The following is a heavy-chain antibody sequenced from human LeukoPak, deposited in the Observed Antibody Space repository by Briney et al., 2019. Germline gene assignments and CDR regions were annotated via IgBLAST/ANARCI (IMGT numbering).Heavy chain of an antibody. Sequence: GGSLRLSCAASGFTFSSYSTNWVRQAPGKGLEWVSSISSTYSYIYYADSVKGRFTISRDNAKNSLYLQMNSLRAEDTAVYYCARDGYYDSSNDFDYWGQGTLVTVSS. CDR2: ISSTYSYI. V-gene: IGHV3-21*01. CDR1: GFTFSSYS. J-gene: IGHJ4*02. CDR3: ARDGYYDSSNDFDY. D-gene: IGHD3-22*01.